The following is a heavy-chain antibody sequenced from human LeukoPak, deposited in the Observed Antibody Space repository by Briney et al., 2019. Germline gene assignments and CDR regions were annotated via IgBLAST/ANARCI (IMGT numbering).Heavy chain of an antibody. Sequence: GGSLRLSCAASGFTFSSYDMIWVRQAPGKGLEWVSTISGSGGRTYHSYSVKGLFPISRDNPKNTLYLQMNSLRAEDTAVYYCAKAIDIYGDYVPFDYWGQGALVTVSS. D-gene: IGHD4-17*01. CDR3: AKAIDIYGDYVPFDY. V-gene: IGHV3-23*01. CDR2: ISGSGGRT. CDR1: GFTFSSYD. J-gene: IGHJ4*02.